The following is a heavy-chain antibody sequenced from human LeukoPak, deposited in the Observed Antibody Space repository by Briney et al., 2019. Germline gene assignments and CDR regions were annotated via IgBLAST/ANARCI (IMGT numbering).Heavy chain of an antibody. D-gene: IGHD3-3*01. CDR2: IYYRGTT. CDR1: GGXISWSY. J-gene: IGHJ4*02. V-gene: IGHV4-59*13. Sequence: SETLSLTCTVSGGXISWSYCTWVRQPPGKGLEWIGYIYYRGTTYYNPSLKSRVTISVDTSKNQFSLRLSSVTAADTAVYYCARGDFWSGYDYWGQGTLVTVSS. CDR3: ARGDFWSGYDY.